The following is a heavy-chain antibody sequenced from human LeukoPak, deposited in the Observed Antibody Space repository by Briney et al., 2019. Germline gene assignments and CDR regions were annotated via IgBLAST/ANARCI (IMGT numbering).Heavy chain of an antibody. CDR1: GFAFRDAW. D-gene: IGHD3-3*01. J-gene: IGHJ4*02. V-gene: IGHV3-15*01. CDR3: AKGYDFLDY. CDR2: IKSKAAGGTT. Sequence: GGSLRLSCAASGFAFRDAWLTWVRQAPGKGLEWVGRIKSKAAGGTTDYAAPVNGRFTISRDDSRNTLYLQMNSLRTEDTAVYYCAKGYDFLDYWGQGTLVTASS.